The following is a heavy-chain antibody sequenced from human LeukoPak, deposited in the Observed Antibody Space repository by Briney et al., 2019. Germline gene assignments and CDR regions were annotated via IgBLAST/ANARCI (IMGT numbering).Heavy chain of an antibody. CDR2: IIPILGIA. Sequence: SVKVSCKASGGTFSSYAISWVRQAPGQGLEWMGRIIPILGIANYAQKFQGRVTITADKSTSTAYMELSSLRSEDTAVYYCARGPEEMATTYYWGQGTLVTVSS. D-gene: IGHD5-24*01. J-gene: IGHJ4*02. CDR1: GGTFSSYA. V-gene: IGHV1-69*04. CDR3: ARGPEEMATTYY.